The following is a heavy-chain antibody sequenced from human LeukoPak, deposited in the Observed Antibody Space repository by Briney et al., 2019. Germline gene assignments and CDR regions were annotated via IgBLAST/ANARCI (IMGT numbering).Heavy chain of an antibody. CDR1: GGSFSGYY. Sequence: SETLSLTCAVYGGSFSGYYWSWIRQPPGKGLEWLGEINHSGSTNYNPSLKSRVTISVDTSKNQFSLKMSSVTAADTAVYYWARGRRQIFGVVISWFDRWGQGTLVTVSS. CDR2: INHSGST. V-gene: IGHV4-34*01. CDR3: ARGRRQIFGVVISWFDR. J-gene: IGHJ5*02. D-gene: IGHD3-3*01.